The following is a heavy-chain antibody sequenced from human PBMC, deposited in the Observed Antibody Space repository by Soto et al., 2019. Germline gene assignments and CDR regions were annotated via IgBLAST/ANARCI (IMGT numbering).Heavy chain of an antibody. J-gene: IGHJ6*02. V-gene: IGHV3-33*01. D-gene: IGHD6-6*01. CDR2: IWYDGSNK. CDR1: GFTFSSYG. Sequence: QVQLVESGGGVVQPGRSLRLSCAASGFTFSSYGMHWVRQAPGKGLEWVAVIWYDGSNKYYADSVKGRFTISRANSKNQLDMKRTTVGAEDTAVYYCGRNKVMGGVGGRAGGSSSGDMDVWGQGTTVTVSS. CDR3: GRNKVMGGVGGRAGGSSSGDMDV.